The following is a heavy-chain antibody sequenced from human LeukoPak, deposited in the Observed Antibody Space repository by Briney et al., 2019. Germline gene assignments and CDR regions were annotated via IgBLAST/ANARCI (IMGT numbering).Heavy chain of an antibody. Sequence: SGPTLVNPTQTLTLTCTFSGFSLSTGGVGVGWIRQPPGKALESLALIYWDDDKRYSPSLRSRLTITKDTSKNQVVHTMTNMDPVDTATYYCAHRKGGYNWNDGDFDYWGQGTLVTVSS. D-gene: IGHD1-1*01. V-gene: IGHV2-5*02. CDR3: AHRKGGYNWNDGDFDY. CDR2: IYWDDDK. J-gene: IGHJ4*02. CDR1: GFSLSTGGVG.